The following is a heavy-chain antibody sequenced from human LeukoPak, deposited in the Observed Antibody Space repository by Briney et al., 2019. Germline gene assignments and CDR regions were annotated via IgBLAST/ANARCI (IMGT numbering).Heavy chain of an antibody. Sequence: GESLQISCQGSGSSFTSYWIGWVRQMPGKGLEWMGIIYPGDSDTRYSPSFQGQVTISADKSISTAYLQWSSLKASDTAMYYCARHSRSSSSGYYYYYYMDVWGKGTTVTVSS. D-gene: IGHD6-6*01. CDR2: IYPGDSDT. V-gene: IGHV5-51*01. CDR3: ARHSRSSSSGYYYYYYMDV. CDR1: GSSFTSYW. J-gene: IGHJ6*03.